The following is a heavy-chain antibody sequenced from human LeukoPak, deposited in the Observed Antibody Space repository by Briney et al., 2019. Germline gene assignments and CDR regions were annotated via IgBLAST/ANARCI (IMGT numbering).Heavy chain of an antibody. D-gene: IGHD3-10*01. CDR2: IKQDGSEK. CDR3: ARRRAITTVQGFSFDY. Sequence: GGSLRPSCAASGFTFSSYWMSWVRQAPGKGLEWVANIKQDGSEKYYVDSVKGRFTISRDNAKNSLYLQMNSLRAEDTAVYYCARRRAITTVQGFSFDYWGQGTLVTVSS. CDR1: GFTFSSYW. J-gene: IGHJ4*02. V-gene: IGHV3-7*01.